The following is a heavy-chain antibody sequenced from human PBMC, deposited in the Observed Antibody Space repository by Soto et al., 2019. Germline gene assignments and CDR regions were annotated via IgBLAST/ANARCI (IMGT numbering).Heavy chain of an antibody. J-gene: IGHJ5*02. CDR3: ARDVYSSSSSPTYNWFDP. D-gene: IGHD6-6*01. CDR1: GGTFSSYA. Sequence: QVQLVQSGAEVKKPGSSVKVSCKASGGTFSSYAISWVRQAPGQGLAWMGGIIPIFGTANYAQKFQGRVTITADESTSTAYMELSSLRSEDTAVHYCARDVYSSSSSPTYNWFDPWGQGTLVTVSS. V-gene: IGHV1-69*01. CDR2: IIPIFGTA.